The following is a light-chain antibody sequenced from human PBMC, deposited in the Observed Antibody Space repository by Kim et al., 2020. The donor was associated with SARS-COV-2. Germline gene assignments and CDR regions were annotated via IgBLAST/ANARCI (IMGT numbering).Light chain of an antibody. J-gene: IGKJ2*01. V-gene: IGKV3-20*01. CDR1: QSISSNY. CDR3: QNYCSTTPYT. CDR2: GAF. Sequence: ILLTQSPGTLSLSPGERATLSCRASQSISSNYLAWYQQRPGQAPRLLIYGAFDRATGVPDRFSGSGSGTDFTLTISRLEPEDFVMYYCQNYCSTTPYTFGQGTKLEI.